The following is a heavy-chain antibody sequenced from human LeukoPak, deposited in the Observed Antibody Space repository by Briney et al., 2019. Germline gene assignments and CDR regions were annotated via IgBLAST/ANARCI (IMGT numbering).Heavy chain of an antibody. J-gene: IGHJ4*02. V-gene: IGHV3-74*01. CDR2: IKSDGSST. D-gene: IGHD3-10*01. Sequence: PGGSLRLSCAASGFTFNTYWMHWVRQAPGKGLVWVSHIKSDGSSTNYADSVKGRFTISRDNAKNTLYLQMNRLRADDTAVYYCARDFSYSPDYWGQGTLVTVSS. CDR3: ARDFSYSPDY. CDR1: GFTFNTYW.